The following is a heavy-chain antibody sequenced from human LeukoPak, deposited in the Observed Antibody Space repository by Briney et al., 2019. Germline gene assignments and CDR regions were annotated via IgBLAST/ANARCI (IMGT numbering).Heavy chain of an antibody. D-gene: IGHD3-22*01. CDR3: ARDCRPNYYDSSGYYRYYYYGMDV. J-gene: IGHJ6*02. V-gene: IGHV1-18*01. CDR2: LSAYDGNT. CDR1: GDTSTGYY. Sequence: EASVKVSCKASGDTSTGYYMYLVRHSPGQGREWMGWLSAYDGNTNYAQKLQGRVTMTTDTSTSTAYMELRRLRSDDTAVYYCARDCRPNYYDSSGYYRYYYYGMDVWGQGTTVTVSS.